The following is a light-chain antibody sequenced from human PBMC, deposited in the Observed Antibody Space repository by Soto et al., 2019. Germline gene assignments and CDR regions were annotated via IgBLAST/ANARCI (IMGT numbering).Light chain of an antibody. V-gene: IGKV2-24*01. J-gene: IGKJ1*01. CDR1: QSLLHSDGNTY. CDR3: MQGTQFPRT. CDR2: KVS. Sequence: DIVMTQTPLSSPVMIGQPASISCRSSQSLLHSDGNTYLSWLHQRPGQPPRILFYKVSNRFAGVPDRFSGSGAGTDFTLKITRVEAEDVGGYYCMQGTQFPRTCGQGTKVEIK.